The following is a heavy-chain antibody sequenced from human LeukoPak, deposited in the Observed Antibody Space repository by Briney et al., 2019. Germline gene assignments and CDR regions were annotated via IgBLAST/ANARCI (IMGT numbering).Heavy chain of an antibody. J-gene: IGHJ4*02. CDR3: ARLSWYYDFWSGYPY. CDR1: GFTFSSYS. D-gene: IGHD3-3*01. Sequence: GGSLRLSCAASGFTFSSYSMNWVRQAPGKGLEWVSSISSRSSYIYYADSVKGRFTISRDNAKNSLYLQMNSLRAEDTAVYYCARLSWYYDFWSGYPYWGQGTLVTVSS. CDR2: ISSRSSYI. V-gene: IGHV3-21*01.